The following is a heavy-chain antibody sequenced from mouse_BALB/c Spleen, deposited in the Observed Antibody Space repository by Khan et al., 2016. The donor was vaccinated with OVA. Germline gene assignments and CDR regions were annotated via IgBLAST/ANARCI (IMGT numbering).Heavy chain of an antibody. CDR1: GFSLTSYG. Sequence: QVQLKESGPGLVAPSQSLSITCTVSGFSLTSYGVNWVRQPPGKGLEWLGVIWAGGSTNYNSALMSRLSISKDNVKSQIFLKMNSMETDDTAMYYCARFYDPNYAVDYWGPGTSVTVSS. D-gene: IGHD2-3*01. V-gene: IGHV2-9*02. CDR3: ARFYDPNYAVDY. J-gene: IGHJ4*01. CDR2: IWAGGST.